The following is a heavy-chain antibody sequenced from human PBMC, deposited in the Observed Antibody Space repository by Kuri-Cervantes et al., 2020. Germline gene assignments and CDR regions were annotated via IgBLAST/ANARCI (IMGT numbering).Heavy chain of an antibody. CDR3: ARQVYYYDSSGHTEYYFDY. Sequence: SETLSLTCTVSGGSINTCYWSWIRQPPGKGLEWIGSIYYSGSTYYNPSLKGRVTISVDTSKNQFSLKLSSVTAADTAVYYCARQVYYYDSSGHTEYYFDYWGQGTLVTVSS. J-gene: IGHJ4*02. CDR2: IYYSGST. V-gene: IGHV4-59*05. D-gene: IGHD3-22*01. CDR1: GGSINTCY.